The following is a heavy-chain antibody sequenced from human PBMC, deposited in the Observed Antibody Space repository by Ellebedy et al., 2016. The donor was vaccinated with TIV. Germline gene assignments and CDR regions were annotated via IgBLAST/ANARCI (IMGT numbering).Heavy chain of an antibody. CDR1: GITFSNAW. Sequence: GESLKISCAASGITFSNAWIHWFRQAPGKGLEWVAHINPDGSAEYYVDSVKGRFTISRDDARNSLFLQMDSLRAEDTAVYYCARSAELDSWGQGALVTVSS. D-gene: IGHD1-26*01. CDR2: INPDGSAE. CDR3: ARSAELDS. J-gene: IGHJ4*02. V-gene: IGHV3-7*01.